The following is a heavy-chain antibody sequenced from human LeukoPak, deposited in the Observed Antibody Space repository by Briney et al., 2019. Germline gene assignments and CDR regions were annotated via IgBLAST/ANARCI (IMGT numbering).Heavy chain of an antibody. Sequence: QSGGSLRLSCAASGLTVTNAWMNWVRQAPGKGLEYVSAITSNGGSTYYADSVKGRFTVSRDNSKNTLYLQMSSLRVEDTAVYYCVSVRSLDYWGQGTLVTVSS. CDR2: ITSNGGST. V-gene: IGHV3-64D*06. J-gene: IGHJ4*02. CDR1: GLTVTNAW. D-gene: IGHD2-8*01. CDR3: VSVRSLDY.